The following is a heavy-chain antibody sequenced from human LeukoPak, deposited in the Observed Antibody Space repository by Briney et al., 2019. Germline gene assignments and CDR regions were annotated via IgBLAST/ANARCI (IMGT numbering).Heavy chain of an antibody. J-gene: IGHJ1*01. CDR2: ISPSDSST. D-gene: IGHD3-22*01. CDR1: GYSFTTYY. V-gene: IGHV1-46*01. Sequence: ASVKVSCKASGYSFTTYYMHWVRQAPGQGLEWMGIISPSDSSTSYAQKFQGRVTMTRDTSTGTVYMELSRLRSDDTAVYYCARGQSHQWYYYDSSGTRDFQHWGQGTLVTVSS. CDR3: ARGQSHQWYYYDSSGTRDFQH.